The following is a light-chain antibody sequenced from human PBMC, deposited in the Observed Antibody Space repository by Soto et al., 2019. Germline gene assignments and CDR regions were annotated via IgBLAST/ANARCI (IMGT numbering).Light chain of an antibody. J-gene: IGKJ2*01. CDR3: QQSYTTPVYS. Sequence: DIQMTQSPSSLSASVGDRVTITCQASQDVGTCLNWYQQRPGRAPKFLIQDASNLETGVPSRFSGSGSGTHFSFTITSLQPEDIATYFCQQSYTTPVYSFGQGTKVEIK. CDR2: DAS. CDR1: QDVGTC. V-gene: IGKV1-33*01.